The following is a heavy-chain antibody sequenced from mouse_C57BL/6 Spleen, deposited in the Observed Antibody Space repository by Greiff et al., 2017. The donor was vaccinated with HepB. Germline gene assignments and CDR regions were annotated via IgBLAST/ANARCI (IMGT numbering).Heavy chain of an antibody. J-gene: IGHJ1*03. Sequence: VKLQQPGAELVRPGSSVKLSCKASGYTFTSYWMHWVKQRPIQGLEWIGNIDPSDSETHYNQKFKDKATLTVDKSSSTAYMQLSSLTSEDSAVYYCARDGYGSSYRYFDVWGTGTTVTVSS. CDR3: ARDGYGSSYRYFDV. D-gene: IGHD1-1*01. V-gene: IGHV1-52*01. CDR2: IDPSDSET. CDR1: GYTFTSYW.